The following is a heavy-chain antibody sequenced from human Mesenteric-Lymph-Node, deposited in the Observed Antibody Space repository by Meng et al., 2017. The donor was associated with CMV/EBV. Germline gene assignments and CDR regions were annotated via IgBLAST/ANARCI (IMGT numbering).Heavy chain of an antibody. CDR1: GFTFDDYG. D-gene: IGHD2-21*01. J-gene: IGHJ4*02. V-gene: IGHV3-20*04. Sequence: GESLKISCAASGFTFDDYGMSWVRQAPGKGLERVSGINWNGGSTGYADSVKGRFTISRDNAKNSLYLQMNSLRAEDTALYYCARVGDAYCGGDCYVDYWGQGTLVTVSS. CDR3: ARVGDAYCGGDCYVDY. CDR2: INWNGGST.